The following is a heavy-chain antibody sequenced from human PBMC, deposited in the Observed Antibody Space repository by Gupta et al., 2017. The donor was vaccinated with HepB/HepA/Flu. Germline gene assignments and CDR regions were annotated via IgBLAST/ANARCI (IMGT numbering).Heavy chain of an antibody. D-gene: IGHD4-23*01. CDR1: GFTFNTHW. CDR2: KKQDGRVP. J-gene: IGHJ5*02. V-gene: IGHV3-7*01. CDR3: ERIGNGGHSNA. Sequence: EVHLAEFGGGLVQPGGSLRLSCGASGFTFNTHWMNWVRQAPGKGLEWVADKKQDGRVPYYVDSVKGRFTISRDNAKNSVYLQMNNLRDEDTAIYDCERIGNGGHSNAWGQGSRVTVSS.